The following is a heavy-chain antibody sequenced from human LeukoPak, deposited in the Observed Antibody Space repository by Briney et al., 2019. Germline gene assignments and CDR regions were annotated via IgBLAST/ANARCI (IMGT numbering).Heavy chain of an antibody. CDR1: GFTFSNAW. J-gene: IGHJ4*02. CDR3: TTAMWVLRAELDY. V-gene: IGHV3-15*01. Sequence: GGSLRLSCAASGFTFSNAWMSWVRQAPGKGLERVGRIKSKTDGGTTDYAAPVKGRFTISRDDSKNTLYLQMNSLKTEDTAVYYCTTAMWVLRAELDYWGQGTLVTVSS. CDR2: IKSKTDGGTT. D-gene: IGHD1-26*01.